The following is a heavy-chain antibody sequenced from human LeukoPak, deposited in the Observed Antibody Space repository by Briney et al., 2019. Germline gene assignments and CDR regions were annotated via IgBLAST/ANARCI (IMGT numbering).Heavy chain of an antibody. V-gene: IGHV3-23*01. D-gene: IGHD3-10*01. CDR2: ISGSSDTT. CDR1: GFTFSTYA. Sequence: GGSLRLSCAASGFTFSTYAMSWVRQAPGRGLEWVSAISGSSDTTYYADSVKGRFTISRDNSKNTLYLQMNSLRAEDTAVYYCAKDMSDHYLVRGVIGFDYWGQGTLVTVSS. CDR3: AKDMSDHYLVRGVIGFDY. J-gene: IGHJ4*02.